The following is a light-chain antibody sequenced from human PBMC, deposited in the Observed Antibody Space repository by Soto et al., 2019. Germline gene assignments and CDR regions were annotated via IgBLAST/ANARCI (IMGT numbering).Light chain of an antibody. V-gene: IGLV6-57*04. J-gene: IGLJ2*01. Sequence: NFMLTQPHSVSESPGHTVTISCTRSSGSIASTFVQWYQQRPGSAPTTVIYEHDQRPSGVPDRFSGSIDSSANSASLTISGLKTEDEADYYCQSYDRSNPVFFGGGTTLTVL. CDR3: QSYDRSNPVF. CDR2: EHD. CDR1: SGSIASTF.